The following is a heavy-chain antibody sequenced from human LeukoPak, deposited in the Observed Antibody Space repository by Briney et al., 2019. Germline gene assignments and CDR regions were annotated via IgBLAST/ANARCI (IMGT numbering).Heavy chain of an antibody. V-gene: IGHV3-7*01. D-gene: IGHD2-8*01. CDR1: GFTFSSYW. J-gene: IGHJ5*02. Sequence: GGSLRLSCAASGFTFSSYWMSWVRQAPGKGLEWVANIKQDGSEKYYVDSVKGRFTISRDNAKNSLYLQMNSLRAEDTAVYYCAREPVGYCTNGVCYEETSRWFDPWGQGTLVTVSS. CDR3: AREPVGYCTNGVCYEETSRWFDP. CDR2: IKQDGSEK.